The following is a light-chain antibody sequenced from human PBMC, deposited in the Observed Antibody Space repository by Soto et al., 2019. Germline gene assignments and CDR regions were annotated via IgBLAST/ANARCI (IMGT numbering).Light chain of an antibody. CDR3: AAWDDSLNGVV. V-gene: IGLV1-44*01. CDR1: SSNIGVNT. J-gene: IGLJ2*01. CDR2: SDS. Sequence: QLVLTQPPSVSGTPGQGVTISCSGSSSNIGVNTVNWYQHLPGTAPKLLIYSDSQRPSGVPDRFSGSKSGSSASLAISGLQSADEADYYCAAWDDSLNGVVFGGGTKLTVL.